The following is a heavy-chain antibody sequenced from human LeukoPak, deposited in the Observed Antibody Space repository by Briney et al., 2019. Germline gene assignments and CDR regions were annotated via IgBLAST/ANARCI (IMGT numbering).Heavy chain of an antibody. V-gene: IGHV1-8*01. D-gene: IGHD3-10*01. CDR3: ARRGINYYYYYIDV. J-gene: IGHJ6*03. CDR2: MNPNSGNT. Sequence: GASVKVSCKASGYTFTSYDINWVRQATGQGLEWMGWMNPNSGNTGYAQKFQGRVTMTRNTSISTAYMELSSLRSEDTAVYYCARRGINYYYYYIDVWGKGTTVTVSS. CDR1: GYTFTSYD.